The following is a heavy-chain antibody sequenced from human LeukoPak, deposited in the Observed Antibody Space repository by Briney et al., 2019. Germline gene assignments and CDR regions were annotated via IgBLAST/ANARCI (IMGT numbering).Heavy chain of an antibody. CDR2: ILKDGSDA. D-gene: IGHD3-3*01. J-gene: IGHJ4*02. V-gene: IGHV3-30-3*01. Sequence: GGSLRLSCTASAFTFNNFPMPWVRQAPGKGLEWVTLILKDGSDAFYADSVKGRFTISRDNSENTLFLQMNSLRAEDTAIYYCARGYNDFWSGSQFVSWGQGTLVIVSS. CDR3: ARGYNDFWSGSQFVS. CDR1: AFTFNNFP.